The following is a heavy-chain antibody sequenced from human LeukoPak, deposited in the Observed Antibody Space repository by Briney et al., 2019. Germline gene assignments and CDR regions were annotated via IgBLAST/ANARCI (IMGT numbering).Heavy chain of an antibody. Sequence: GGSLRLSCAASGFTFSSYSMNWVRQAPGKGLEWVSSISSSSSYIYYADSVKGRFTISRDNAKNSLYLQVNSLRAEDTAVYYCAKPGGRGTYPFDFWGQGTLVTVSS. CDR1: GFTFSSYS. CDR3: AKPGGRGTYPFDF. D-gene: IGHD1-26*01. CDR2: ISSSSSYI. V-gene: IGHV3-21*04. J-gene: IGHJ4*02.